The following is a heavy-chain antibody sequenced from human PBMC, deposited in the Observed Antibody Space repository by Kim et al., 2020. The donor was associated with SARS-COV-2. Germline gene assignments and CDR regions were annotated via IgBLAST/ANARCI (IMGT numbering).Heavy chain of an antibody. J-gene: IGHJ4*02. CDR3: SGRLDY. V-gene: IGHV3-48*01. D-gene: IGHD3-16*01. CDR1: GFTFSSYS. CDR2: ISSRSDTT. Sequence: GGSLRLSCAASGFTFSSYSMNWIRQAPGKGLEWVSYISSRSDTTYYADSVKGRFTISRGTAKNSVYLQMNSLRGEDTAVYYCSGRLDYWGQGTLVTVSS.